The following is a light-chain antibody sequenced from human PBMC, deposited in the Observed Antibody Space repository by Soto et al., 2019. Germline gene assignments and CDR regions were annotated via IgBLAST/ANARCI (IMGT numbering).Light chain of an antibody. V-gene: IGKV3-20*01. J-gene: IGKJ1*01. Sequence: EIVLTQSPGTLSLSPGERGTLSCRASQSVSSNYLAWYQQKPGQAPRLLIYSAFSRATGFPDRFSGSGSGTDFTLTISRLEPEDFAVYYCQYYGSSPWTFGQGTKVEIK. CDR1: QSVSSNY. CDR2: SAF. CDR3: QYYGSSPWT.